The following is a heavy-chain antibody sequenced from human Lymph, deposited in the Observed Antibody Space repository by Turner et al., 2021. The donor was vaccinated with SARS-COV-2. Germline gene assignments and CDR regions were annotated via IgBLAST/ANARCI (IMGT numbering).Heavy chain of an antibody. D-gene: IGHD6-6*01. CDR1: GGPFSTYT. Sequence: QVQLVQSGAEVKKPGSSVKVSCKASGGPFSTYTISWVRQAPGQGLEWMGGIIPIFGTANYAQKFQGRVTITADESTSTAYMELSSLRSEDTAVYYCTRGETIAAHYDYWGQGTLVTVS. J-gene: IGHJ4*02. CDR2: IIPIFGTA. V-gene: IGHV1-69*01. CDR3: TRGETIAAHYDY.